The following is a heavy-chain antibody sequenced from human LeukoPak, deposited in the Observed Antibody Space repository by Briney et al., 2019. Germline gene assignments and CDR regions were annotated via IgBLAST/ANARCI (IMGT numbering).Heavy chain of an antibody. V-gene: IGHV1-69*13. CDR3: SKGIGGNDAFDI. Sequence: GASVKVSCKASGYTFTSYGISWVRQAPGQGLEWMGGIIPIFGTANYAQKFQGRVTITADESTSTAYMELSSLRSEDTAVYYCSKGIGGNDAFDIWGQGTMVTVSS. CDR2: IIPIFGTA. D-gene: IGHD4-23*01. J-gene: IGHJ3*02. CDR1: GYTFTSYG.